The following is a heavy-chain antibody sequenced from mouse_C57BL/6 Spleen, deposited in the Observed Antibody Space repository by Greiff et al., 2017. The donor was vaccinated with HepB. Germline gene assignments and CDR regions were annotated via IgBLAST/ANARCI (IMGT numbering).Heavy chain of an antibody. D-gene: IGHD1-1*01. Sequence: VQLQQSGPELVKPGASVKISCKASGYSFTGYYMNWVKQSPEKSLEWIGEINPSTGGTTYNQKFKAKATLTVDKSSSTAYMQLKSLTSEDSAVYYCARLRGGGGSAYYAMDYWGQGTSVTVSS. CDR2: INPSTGGT. CDR1: GYSFTGYY. CDR3: ARLRGGGGSAYYAMDY. V-gene: IGHV1-42*01. J-gene: IGHJ4*01.